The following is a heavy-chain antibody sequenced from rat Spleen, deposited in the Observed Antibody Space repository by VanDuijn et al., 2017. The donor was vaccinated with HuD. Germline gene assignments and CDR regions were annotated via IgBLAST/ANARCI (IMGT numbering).Heavy chain of an antibody. J-gene: IGHJ2*01. CDR3: ASRGGHY. V-gene: IGHV5-7*01. D-gene: IGHD4-3*01. CDR2: ISYDGSST. Sequence: EVQLVESGGGLVQPGRSLKLSCAASGFTFSDYNMAWVRQAPKKGLEWVATISYDGSSTYYRDSVKGRFTISRDNAKSTLYLQMDSLRSSDTATYYCASRGGHYWGQGVMVTVSS. CDR1: GFTFSDYN.